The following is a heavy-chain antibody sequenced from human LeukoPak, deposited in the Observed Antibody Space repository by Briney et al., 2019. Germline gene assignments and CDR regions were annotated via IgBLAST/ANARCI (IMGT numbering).Heavy chain of an antibody. CDR1: GGSISSGSYY. J-gene: IGHJ5*02. Sequence: SQTLSLTCSVSGGSISSGSYYWTWIRQPAGKGLEWIGRIYTSGSTNYNPSLKSRVTISVDTSKNQFSLKLSSVTAADTAVYYCARAEIAAAGTDCFDPWGQGTLVTVSS. V-gene: IGHV4-61*02. CDR2: IYTSGST. D-gene: IGHD6-13*01. CDR3: ARAEIAAAGTDCFDP.